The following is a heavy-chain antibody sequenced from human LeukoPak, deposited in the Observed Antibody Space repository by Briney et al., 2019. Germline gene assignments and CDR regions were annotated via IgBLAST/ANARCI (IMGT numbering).Heavy chain of an antibody. CDR2: ISWNGGST. J-gene: IGHJ4*02. V-gene: IGHV3-20*04. CDR1: GFIFDDYG. Sequence: GGSLRLSCAASGFIFDDYGMSWVRQAPGKGLEWVSGISWNGGSTGYGGSVEGRFTISRDNAKNSLYLQMNGLRAEDTALYYCARDLKRLAAVQPPEFDYRGQGTLVTVSS. D-gene: IGHD6-13*01. CDR3: ARDLKRLAAVQPPEFDY.